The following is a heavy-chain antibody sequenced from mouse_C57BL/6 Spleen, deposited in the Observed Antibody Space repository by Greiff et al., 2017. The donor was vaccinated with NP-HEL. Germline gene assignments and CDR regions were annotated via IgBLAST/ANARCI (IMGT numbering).Heavy chain of an antibody. Sequence: QVQLKQPGAELVKPGASVKLSCKASGYTFTSYWMHWVKQRPGQGLEWIGMIHPNSGSTNYNEKFKSKATLTVDKSSSTAYMQLSSLTSEDSAVYYCARSNYYGSSQYYFDYWGQGTTLTVSS. D-gene: IGHD1-1*01. V-gene: IGHV1-64*01. CDR2: IHPNSGST. J-gene: IGHJ2*01. CDR1: GYTFTSYW. CDR3: ARSNYYGSSQYYFDY.